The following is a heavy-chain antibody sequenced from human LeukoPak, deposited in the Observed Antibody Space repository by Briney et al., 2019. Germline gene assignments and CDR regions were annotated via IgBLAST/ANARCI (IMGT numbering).Heavy chain of an antibody. J-gene: IGHJ5*02. CDR3: ARVFTGYSSSWPLNWFDP. CDR2: IYYSGST. CDR1: GGSISSYY. D-gene: IGHD6-13*01. V-gene: IGHV4-59*01. Sequence: SGTLSLTCTVSGGSISSYYWSWIRQPPGKGLEWIGYIYYSGSTNYNPSLKSRVTISVDTSKNQFSLKLSSVTAADTAVYYCARVFTGYSSSWPLNWFDPWGQGTLVTVSS.